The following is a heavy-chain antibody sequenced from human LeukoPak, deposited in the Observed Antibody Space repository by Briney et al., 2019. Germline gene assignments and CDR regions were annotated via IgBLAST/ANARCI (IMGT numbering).Heavy chain of an antibody. Sequence: GESLKISCKGSGFRFVSNWIGWVRQMPGKGLEWMGIIYPGDSDTRYSPSFQGQVTISADKSISTAYLQWSTLKASDTAIYYCARNYGRYFDYWGQGTLVTVSS. J-gene: IGHJ4*02. V-gene: IGHV5-51*01. CDR3: ARNYGRYFDY. D-gene: IGHD4-17*01. CDR1: GFRFVSNW. CDR2: IYPGDSDT.